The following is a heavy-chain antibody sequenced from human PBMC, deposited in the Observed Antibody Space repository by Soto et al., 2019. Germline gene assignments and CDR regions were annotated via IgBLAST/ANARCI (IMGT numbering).Heavy chain of an antibody. D-gene: IGHD3-22*01. J-gene: IGHJ4*02. Sequence: VQLVQSGAEVKKPGSSVKVSCKASGGTFSSYAISWVRQAPGQGLEWMGGIIPIFGTANYAQKFQGRVTITADESTSTAYMELSSLRSEDTAVYYCARAPTRFYYDSSGYHFDYWGQGTLVTVSS. CDR2: IIPIFGTA. CDR1: GGTFSSYA. V-gene: IGHV1-69*01. CDR3: ARAPTRFYYDSSGYHFDY.